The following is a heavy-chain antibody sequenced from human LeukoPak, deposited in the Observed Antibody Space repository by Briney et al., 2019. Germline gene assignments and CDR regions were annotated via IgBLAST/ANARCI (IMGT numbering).Heavy chain of an antibody. Sequence: GGSLRLSCAASGFTFSSYWMSWVRQAPGKGLEWVANIKQDGSEKYYVDSVKGRFTISRDNAKNSLYLHMNSLRAEDTAVYYCARASYYYDSSGYYRYYFDYWGQGTLVTVSS. CDR1: GFTFSSYW. V-gene: IGHV3-7*03. CDR2: IKQDGSEK. D-gene: IGHD3-22*01. CDR3: ARASYYYDSSGYYRYYFDY. J-gene: IGHJ4*02.